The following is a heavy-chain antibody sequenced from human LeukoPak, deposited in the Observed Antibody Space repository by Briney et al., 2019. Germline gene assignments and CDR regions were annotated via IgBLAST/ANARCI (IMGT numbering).Heavy chain of an antibody. CDR3: AKDLYDSSGYYYLFDY. CDR2: ISGSGGST. V-gene: IGHV3-23*01. Sequence: GGSLRLSCAASGFTFSSYAMSWVRQAPGKGLEWASAISGSGGSTYYADSVKGRFTISRDNSKNTLYLQMNSLRAEDTAVYYCAKDLYDSSGYYYLFDYWGQGTLVTVSS. D-gene: IGHD3-22*01. J-gene: IGHJ4*02. CDR1: GFTFSSYA.